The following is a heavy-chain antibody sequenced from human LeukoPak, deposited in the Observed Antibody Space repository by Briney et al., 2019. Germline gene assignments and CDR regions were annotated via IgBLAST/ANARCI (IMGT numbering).Heavy chain of an antibody. Sequence: PSETLSLTCAVSGGSISNSNWWGWVRQPPGKGLEWIGEIYHSGSTNYNPSLKSRVTISVDRSKNQFSLKLSSVTAADTAVYYCASGYSGYDLKFDYWGQGTLVTVSS. J-gene: IGHJ4*02. CDR2: IYHSGST. CDR3: ASGYSGYDLKFDY. V-gene: IGHV4-4*02. CDR1: GGSISNSNW. D-gene: IGHD5-12*01.